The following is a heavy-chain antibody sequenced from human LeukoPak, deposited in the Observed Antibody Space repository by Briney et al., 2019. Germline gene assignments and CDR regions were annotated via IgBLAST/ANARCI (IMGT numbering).Heavy chain of an antibody. V-gene: IGHV3-23*01. CDR3: AKRRPPVYFDY. D-gene: IGHD1-14*01. CDR1: GFTFDDYA. Sequence: GGSLRLSCAASGFTFDDYAMHWVRQAPGKGLEWVSAISGSGGSTYYADSVKGRFTISRDNSKNTLYLQMNSLRAEDTAVYYCAKRRPPVYFDYWGQGTLVTVSS. J-gene: IGHJ4*02. CDR2: ISGSGGST.